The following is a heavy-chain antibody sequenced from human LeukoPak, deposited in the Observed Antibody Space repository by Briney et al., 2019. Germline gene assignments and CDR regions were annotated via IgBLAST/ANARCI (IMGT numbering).Heavy chain of an antibody. CDR1: GGSISSYY. V-gene: IGHV4-59*08. CDR2: IYYSGST. CDR3: ARHRSLPKGFDP. Sequence: SETLSLTCTVSGGSISSYYWSWIRQPPGKGLEWIGYIYYSGSTNYNPSLKSRVTISVDTTKNQFSLKLSSVTPADTAVYYTARHRSLPKGFDPWGPGTLVTVSS. J-gene: IGHJ5*02.